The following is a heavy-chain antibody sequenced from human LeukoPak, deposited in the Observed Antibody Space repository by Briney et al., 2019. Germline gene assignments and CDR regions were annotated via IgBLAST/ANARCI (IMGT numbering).Heavy chain of an antibody. Sequence: GGSLRLSCTASGFTFRDYYVTWIRQAPGKGLEWVSYIRSTGSSTAYADSVKGRFTISRDNSKNTLYLQMNSLRAEDTAAYYCAKSGYNRFDYWGQGTLVTVSS. V-gene: IGHV3-23*01. CDR1: GFTFRDYY. CDR3: AKSGYNRFDY. CDR2: IRSTGSST. J-gene: IGHJ4*02. D-gene: IGHD5-24*01.